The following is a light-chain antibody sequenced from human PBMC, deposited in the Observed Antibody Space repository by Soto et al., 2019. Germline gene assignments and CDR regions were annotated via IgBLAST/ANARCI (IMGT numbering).Light chain of an antibody. CDR2: GAS. CDR1: QSVSNNY. J-gene: IGKJ1*01. V-gene: IGKV3-20*01. CDR3: QQYGSSCT. Sequence: NVLNQSQGTLSLSPGEIATISSRTSQSVSNNYLARHQPKPAQAPRLLIYGASNRATGIPDRFSGSGSGTVFTLTISRLEPEDFAVYYCQQYGSSCTCGQVTKVDIK.